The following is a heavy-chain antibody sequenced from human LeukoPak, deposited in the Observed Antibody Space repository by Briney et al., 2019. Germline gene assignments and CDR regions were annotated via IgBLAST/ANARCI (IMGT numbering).Heavy chain of an antibody. CDR2: ISGSGGTT. CDR3: AKVMEAGKGPLGYYYGMDV. Sequence: GGSLRLSCAASGFTFSSYVMSWVRQAPGKGLEWVSGISGSGGTTYYADSVKGRFTISRDNSKNTLYLQMNSLRAEDTAVYYCAKVMEAGKGPLGYYYGMDVWGQGTTVTVSS. V-gene: IGHV3-23*01. J-gene: IGHJ6*02. CDR1: GFTFSSYV. D-gene: IGHD6-19*01.